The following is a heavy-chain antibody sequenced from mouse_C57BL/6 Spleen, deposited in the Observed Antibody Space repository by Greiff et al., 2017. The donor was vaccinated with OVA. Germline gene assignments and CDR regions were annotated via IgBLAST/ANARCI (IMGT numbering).Heavy chain of an antibody. Sequence: QVQLQQSGAELVKPGASVKISCKASGYAFSSYWMNWVKQRPGQGLEWIGQIYPGDGDTNYNGKFKGKATLTADKSSSTAYMQLSSLTSEDSAVYFCARGDYSNLFAYWGQGTLVTVSA. CDR3: ARGDYSNLFAY. CDR2: IYPGDGDT. CDR1: GYAFSSYW. J-gene: IGHJ3*01. V-gene: IGHV1-80*01. D-gene: IGHD2-5*01.